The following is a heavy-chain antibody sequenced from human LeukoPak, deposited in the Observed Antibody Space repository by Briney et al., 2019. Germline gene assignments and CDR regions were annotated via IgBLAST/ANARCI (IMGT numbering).Heavy chain of an antibody. D-gene: IGHD4-17*01. CDR2: IIPMFGTA. Sequence: SVKVSCKASGYTFTSYGINWVRQAPGQGLEWMGGIIPMFGTANYAQKFQGRVTITADESTSTAYMELSSLRSEDTAVYYCARDFSSYGDFFDYWGQGTLVTVSS. CDR1: GYTFTSYG. CDR3: ARDFSSYGDFFDY. V-gene: IGHV1-69*13. J-gene: IGHJ4*02.